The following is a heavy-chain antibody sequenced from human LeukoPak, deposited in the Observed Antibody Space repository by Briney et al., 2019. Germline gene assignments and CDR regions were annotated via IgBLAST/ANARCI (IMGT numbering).Heavy chain of an antibody. CDR3: ARGSATNGWFFDY. Sequence: PGGSLRLSCAVSGFTFSSYWMSWVRQAPGKGREWVANIKLDGSEKYYVDSVKGRFTISRDNAKNSLYLQMNSLRAENTAVFYCARGSATNGWFFDYWGQGTLVTVSS. J-gene: IGHJ4*02. CDR2: IKLDGSEK. V-gene: IGHV3-7*01. D-gene: IGHD6-19*01. CDR1: GFTFSSYW.